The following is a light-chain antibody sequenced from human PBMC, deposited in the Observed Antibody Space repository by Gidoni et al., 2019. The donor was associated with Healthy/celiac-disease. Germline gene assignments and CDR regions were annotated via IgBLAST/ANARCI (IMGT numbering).Light chain of an antibody. V-gene: IGKV3-11*01. J-gene: IGKJ3*01. Sequence: ELVLTHPPATLSLSPGERATLSCRASQSVSSYLAWYQQKPGQAPRLLIYDASNRATGIPARFSGSGSGTDFTLTISSLEPEDFAVYYCQQRSNWPIFTFGPGTKVDIK. CDR2: DAS. CDR1: QSVSSY. CDR3: QQRSNWPIFT.